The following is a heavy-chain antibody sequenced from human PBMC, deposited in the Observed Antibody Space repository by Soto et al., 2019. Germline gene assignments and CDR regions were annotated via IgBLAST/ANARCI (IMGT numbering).Heavy chain of an antibody. CDR1: GLTFSSSA. CDR3: AKALPMSPAFDY. Sequence: GGSLRLSCAASGLTFSSSAMSWVRQAPKKNQKRNPASNGSGGSTYYADSVKGRFTISRDNSKNTLYLQMNSLRAEDTAVYYCAKALPMSPAFDYWGQGTLVTISS. CDR2: SNGSGGST. J-gene: IGHJ4*02. V-gene: IGHV3-23*01.